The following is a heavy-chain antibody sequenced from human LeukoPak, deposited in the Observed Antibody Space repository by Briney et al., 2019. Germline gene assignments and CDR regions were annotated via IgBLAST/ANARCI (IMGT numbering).Heavy chain of an antibody. Sequence: ASVKVSCKASGGTFSSYAISWVRQAPGQGLEWMGGTIPIFGTANYAQKFQGRVTITTDESTSTAYMELSSLRSEDTAVYYCARENYGDPLFDYWGQGTLVTVSS. CDR3: ARENYGDPLFDY. CDR2: TIPIFGTA. D-gene: IGHD4-17*01. J-gene: IGHJ4*02. CDR1: GGTFSSYA. V-gene: IGHV1-69*05.